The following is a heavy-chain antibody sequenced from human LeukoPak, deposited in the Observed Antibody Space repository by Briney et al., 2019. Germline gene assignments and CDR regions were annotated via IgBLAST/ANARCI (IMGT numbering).Heavy chain of an antibody. CDR2: IYHSGST. V-gene: IGHV4-38-2*02. CDR3: ARDRRNNWNYPHYFDY. D-gene: IGHD1-7*01. CDR1: GYSISSGYY. Sequence: SETLSLTCTVSGYSISSGYYWGWIRQPPGQGLEWIGSIYHSGSTYYNPSLKSRVTISVDTSKNQFSLKLSSVTAADTAVYYCARDRRNNWNYPHYFDYWGQGTLVTVSS. J-gene: IGHJ4*02.